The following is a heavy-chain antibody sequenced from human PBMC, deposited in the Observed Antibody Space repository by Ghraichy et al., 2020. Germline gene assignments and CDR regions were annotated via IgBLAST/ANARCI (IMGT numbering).Heavy chain of an antibody. D-gene: IGHD6-19*01. J-gene: IGHJ6*03. CDR2: IIPIFGTA. CDR3: ARGVNIAVAGTDYYYYMDV. Sequence: SVKVSCKASGGTFSSYAISWVRQAPGQGLEWMGGIIPIFGTANYAQKFQGRVTITADESTSTAYMELSSLRSEDTAVYYCARGVNIAVAGTDYYYYMDVWGKGTTVTVSS. CDR1: GGTFSSYA. V-gene: IGHV1-69*13.